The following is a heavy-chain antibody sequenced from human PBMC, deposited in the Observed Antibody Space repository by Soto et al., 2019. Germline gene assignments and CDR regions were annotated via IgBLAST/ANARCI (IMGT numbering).Heavy chain of an antibody. Sequence: GGSLRLSCAASGFSLSSFAIHWVRQAPGKGLEWVAVVSYDGSNKYYADSVKGRFTISRDSSKNTLYLQVNSLRPEDTAAYFCARDSATVTGHYYAMDVWGQGTTVTVSS. J-gene: IGHJ6*02. CDR3: ARDSATVTGHYYAMDV. V-gene: IGHV3-30-3*01. CDR2: VSYDGSNK. CDR1: GFSLSSFA. D-gene: IGHD4-17*01.